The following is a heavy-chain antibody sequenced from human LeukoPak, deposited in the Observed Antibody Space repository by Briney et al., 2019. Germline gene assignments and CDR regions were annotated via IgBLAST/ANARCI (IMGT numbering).Heavy chain of an antibody. D-gene: IGHD1-26*01. V-gene: IGHV1-69*13. Sequence: SVKVSCKASGGTFSSYAISWVLQAPGQGLEWMGGIIPIFGTANYAQKFQGRVTITADESTSTAYMELSSLRSEDTAVYYCARNGMTDSPYYYYGMDVWGKGTTVTVSS. CDR1: GGTFSSYA. CDR3: ARNGMTDSPYYYYGMDV. J-gene: IGHJ6*04. CDR2: IIPIFGTA.